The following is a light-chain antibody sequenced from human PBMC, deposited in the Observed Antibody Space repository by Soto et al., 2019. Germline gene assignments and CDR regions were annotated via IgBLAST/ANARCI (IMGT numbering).Light chain of an antibody. CDR2: DAS. J-gene: IGKJ3*01. CDR3: QQRSNWPIFT. V-gene: IGKV3-11*01. Sequence: EIVLTQSPATLSLSPGERATLSCRASQSVSSYLAWYQQKPGQAPRLLIYDASNRATGIPARFSGSGSGTDLTLTISSLEPEDFAVYYCQQRSNWPIFTFGPGTKVDI. CDR1: QSVSSY.